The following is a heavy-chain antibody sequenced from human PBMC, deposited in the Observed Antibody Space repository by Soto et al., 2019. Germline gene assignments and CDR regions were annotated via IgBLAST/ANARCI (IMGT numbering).Heavy chain of an antibody. CDR3: ATRTEPPPYFHRGLDV. J-gene: IGHJ6*02. D-gene: IGHD1-26*01. CDR2: ISYSGTT. V-gene: IGHV4-59*03. CDR1: GASLNSYY. Sequence: QVQMQESGPGLVKPSETLSLNCTVSGASLNSYYWNWIRQPPGGGLEWLGFISYSGTTNYNPSLRRRVGISIEPAKNQVSLKLTFVTASDTAVYYCATRTEPPPYFHRGLDVWGQGATGTGSS.